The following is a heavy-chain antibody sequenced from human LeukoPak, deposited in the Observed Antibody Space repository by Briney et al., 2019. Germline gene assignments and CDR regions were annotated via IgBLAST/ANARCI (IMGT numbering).Heavy chain of an antibody. CDR1: GDFMNNYY. CDR2: IHYSGST. V-gene: IGHV4-59*01. J-gene: IGHJ2*01. CDR3: ARKVDTNWSFDL. Sequence: PSETLSLTCIVSGDFMNNYYWSWIRQPPGKGLEWIGYIHYSGSTNYNPSLKSRATISVDTSKNHFSLKVNSVTAADTAVYYCARKVDTNWSFDLWGRGTLVTVSS. D-gene: IGHD5-18*01.